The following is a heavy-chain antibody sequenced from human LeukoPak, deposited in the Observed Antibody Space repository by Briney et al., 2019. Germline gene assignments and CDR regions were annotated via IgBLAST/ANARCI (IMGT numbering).Heavy chain of an antibody. CDR1: GYTFNAYF. V-gene: IGHV1-2*02. CDR2: INPNRGGT. D-gene: IGHD3-10*01. J-gene: IGHJ4*02. Sequence: GASVKVSCKASGYTFNAYFIHWVRQAPGQGLEWMGWINPNRGGTNSAQIFQGRVTMTSDTSINTAYMELSSLTSGDTAMYYCARASYNSGFGDNWGQGTLVTVSS. CDR3: ARASYNSGFGDN.